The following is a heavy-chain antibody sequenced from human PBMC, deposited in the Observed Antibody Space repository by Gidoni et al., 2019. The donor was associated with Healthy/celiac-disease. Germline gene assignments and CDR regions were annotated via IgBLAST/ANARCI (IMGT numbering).Heavy chain of an antibody. J-gene: IGHJ4*02. CDR1: GFPFSRYA. CDR2: ISGSGGST. D-gene: IGHD6-19*01. Sequence: EVQLLESGGGLVQPGGSLRPPCAASGFPFSRYAMSWARQAPGKGLEWVSAISGSGGSTYYADSVKGRFTISRDNSKNTLYLQMNSLRAEDTAVYYCAKDSSGWYFQSPFDYWGQGTLVTVSS. CDR3: AKDSSGWYFQSPFDY. V-gene: IGHV3-23*01.